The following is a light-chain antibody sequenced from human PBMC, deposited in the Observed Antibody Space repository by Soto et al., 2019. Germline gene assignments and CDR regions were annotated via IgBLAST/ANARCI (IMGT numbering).Light chain of an antibody. V-gene: IGKV3-20*01. J-gene: IGKJ3*01. CDR1: QSVSPY. CDR2: GAS. CDR3: QQYGSSPPVT. Sequence: EIVLTQSPGTLSLSPGERATLSCRASQSVSPYLAWYQHKPGQAPRLLIYGASSRATGIPDRFSGSGSGTDFTLTISRLEPEDFAVYSCQQYGSSPPVTFGPGTKVDIK.